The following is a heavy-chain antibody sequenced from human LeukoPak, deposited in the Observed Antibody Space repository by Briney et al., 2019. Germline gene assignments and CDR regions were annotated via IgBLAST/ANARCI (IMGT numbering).Heavy chain of an antibody. D-gene: IGHD3-3*01. Sequence: SETLSLTCTVSGGSISSGGYYWSWIRQPAGKGLEWIGRIYTSGSTNYNPSLKSRVTMSVDTSKNQFSLKLSSVTAADTAVYYCARDKSHYDFWSGPDYYYYGMDVWGQGTTVTVSS. CDR1: GGSISSGGYY. J-gene: IGHJ6*02. CDR2: IYTSGST. V-gene: IGHV4-61*02. CDR3: ARDKSHYDFWSGPDYYYYGMDV.